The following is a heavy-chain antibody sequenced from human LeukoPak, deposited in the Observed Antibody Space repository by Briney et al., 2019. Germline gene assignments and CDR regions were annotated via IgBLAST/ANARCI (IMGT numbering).Heavy chain of an antibody. V-gene: IGHV3-7*01. CDR1: GFTVSTYY. CDR3: ARDSDDYVWGSYRPGDAFDI. CDR2: IKQDGSEK. D-gene: IGHD3-16*02. J-gene: IGHJ3*02. Sequence: GGSRRLSCAASGFTVSTYYMSWARQAPGKGLEWVANIKQDGSEKYYVDSVKGRFTISRDNAKNSLYLQMNSLRAEDTAVYYCARDSDDYVWGSYRPGDAFDIWGQGTMVTVSS.